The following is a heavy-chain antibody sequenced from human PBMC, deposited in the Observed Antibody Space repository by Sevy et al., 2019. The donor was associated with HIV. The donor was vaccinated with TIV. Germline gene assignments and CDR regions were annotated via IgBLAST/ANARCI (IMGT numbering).Heavy chain of an antibody. Sequence: SETLSLTCTVSGGSISSSSYYWGWIRQPPGKGLEWIGSIYYSGGTYYNPSLKSRVTISVDTSNNQFSLKLSSVTAADTAVYYCARRGPWEWELGLFDYWGQGTLVTVSS. CDR1: GGSISSSSYY. V-gene: IGHV4-39*01. CDR3: ARRGPWEWELGLFDY. D-gene: IGHD1-26*01. J-gene: IGHJ4*02. CDR2: IYYSGGT.